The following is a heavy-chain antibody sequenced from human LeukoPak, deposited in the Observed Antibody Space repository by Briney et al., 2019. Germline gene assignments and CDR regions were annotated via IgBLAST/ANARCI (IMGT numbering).Heavy chain of an antibody. D-gene: IGHD2-8*01. CDR2: VYATGSA. CDR3: ARGPGTSSSYAFDS. Sequence: SGTLSHTRTVSLGSLSSLYWSWLRQPAGKGLEWIGRVYATGSANHNPPLKSRVTMSVDTSKNQFSLKLSSVTAADTAVYYCARGPGTSSSYAFDSWGQGTMVTVSS. J-gene: IGHJ3*02. CDR1: LGSLSSLY. V-gene: IGHV4-4*07.